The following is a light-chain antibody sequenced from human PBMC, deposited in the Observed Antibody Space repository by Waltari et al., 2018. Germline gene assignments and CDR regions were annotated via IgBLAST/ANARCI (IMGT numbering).Light chain of an antibody. CDR1: QSISDY. CDR2: DAS. Sequence: DIQLTQSPSSLSASVGDRVTITCRASQSISDYLNWHQQRPGKAPRALIYDASTLQSGVPSRFSGSGSGTDFTLTISSLQAEDVAVYYCQQYYSSPISFGQGTRLEIK. CDR3: QQYYSSPIS. J-gene: IGKJ5*01. V-gene: IGKV1-39*01.